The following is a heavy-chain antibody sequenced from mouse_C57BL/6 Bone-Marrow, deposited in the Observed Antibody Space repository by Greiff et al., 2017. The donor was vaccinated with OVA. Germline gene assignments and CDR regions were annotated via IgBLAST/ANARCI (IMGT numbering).Heavy chain of an antibody. Sequence: QVQLQPGAELVKPGASVKLSCKASGYTFTSYWMHWVKQRPGRGLEWIGRIDPNSGGTKYNEKFKSKATLTVDKPSSTAYMQLSSLTSEDSAVYYCARQTSHRYYFDYWGQGTTLTVSS. J-gene: IGHJ2*01. V-gene: IGHV1-72*01. CDR2: IDPNSGGT. CDR1: GYTFTSYW. CDR3: ARQTSHRYYFDY.